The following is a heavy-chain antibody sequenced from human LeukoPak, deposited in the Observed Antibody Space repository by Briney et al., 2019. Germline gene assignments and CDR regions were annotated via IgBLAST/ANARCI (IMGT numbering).Heavy chain of an antibody. CDR2: SKYDGTSA. Sequence: GGSLRLSCAASGFSLSGFWMHWVRQAPGKGLVWVSRSKYDGTSASYADSVKGRFTVSRDNAKSTLYLQMNSLRAEDTAVYYCAKSDYFALWGQGTLVTVSS. V-gene: IGHV3-74*01. J-gene: IGHJ4*02. CDR3: AKSDYFAL. CDR1: GFSLSGFW.